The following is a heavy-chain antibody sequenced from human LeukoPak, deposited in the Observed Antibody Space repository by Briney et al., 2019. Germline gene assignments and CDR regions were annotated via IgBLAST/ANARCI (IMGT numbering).Heavy chain of an antibody. D-gene: IGHD6-13*01. V-gene: IGHV3-7*05. Sequence: GGSLRPSCAASGFTFSSYWMSWVRQAPGKGLEWVANIKQDGSEKYYVDSVKGRFTISRDNAKNSLYLQVNSLRAEDTAVYYCARDRGAAAAGSLFDYWGQGTLVTVSS. CDR2: IKQDGSEK. CDR3: ARDRGAAAAGSLFDY. CDR1: GFTFSSYW. J-gene: IGHJ4*02.